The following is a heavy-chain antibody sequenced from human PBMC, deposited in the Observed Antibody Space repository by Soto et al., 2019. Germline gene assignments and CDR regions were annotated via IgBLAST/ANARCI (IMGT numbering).Heavy chain of an antibody. V-gene: IGHV4-31*03. CDR2: IYYSGST. Sequence: PSETLSLTCTVSGGSISSGGYYWSWIRQHPGKGLEWIGYIYYSGSTYYNPSLKSRVTLSVDTSKNQFSLKLSSVTAADTAVYYCARGAWYSENWRSIYFDYWGQGTLVTVSS. D-gene: IGHD1-26*01. J-gene: IGHJ4*02. CDR1: GGSISSGGYY. CDR3: ARGAWYSENWRSIYFDY.